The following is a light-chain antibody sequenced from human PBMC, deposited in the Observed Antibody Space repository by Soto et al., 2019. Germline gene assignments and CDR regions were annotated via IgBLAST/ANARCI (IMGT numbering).Light chain of an antibody. J-gene: IGLJ3*02. CDR3: ATWDDSLNARGV. CDR2: NNN. Sequence: QSVLTQPPSASGTPGQRVTISCSGSRSNIGNNAVTWYQQFPGTAPKLLIYNNNQRRSGVPDRFSGSKSGTSASLAISGLQSEDEADYYCATWDDSLNARGVFGGGTQLTVL. V-gene: IGLV1-44*01. CDR1: RSNIGNNA.